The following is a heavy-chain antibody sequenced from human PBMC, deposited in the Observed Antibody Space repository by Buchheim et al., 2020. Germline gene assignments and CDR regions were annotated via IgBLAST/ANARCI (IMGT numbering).Heavy chain of an antibody. J-gene: IGHJ5*02. V-gene: IGHV1-3*01. Sequence: VKKFGASVKVSCKASGNTFISYAMHWVRQAPGQRLEWMGWINSGNDNTKYSQKFQGRVTITRDTSASTAYMELSSLRSEDTAVYYCARGTVTTYGDWFDPWGQGTL. CDR3: ARGTVTTYGDWFDP. CDR1: GNTFISYA. CDR2: INSGNDNT. D-gene: IGHD4-17*01.